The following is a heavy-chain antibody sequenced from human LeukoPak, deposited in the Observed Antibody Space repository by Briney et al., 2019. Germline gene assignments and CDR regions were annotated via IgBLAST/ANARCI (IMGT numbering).Heavy chain of an antibody. CDR1: GYTFTSYV. CDR3: ARVYVLRYFDWLSIEHAFDI. V-gene: IGHV1-18*01. J-gene: IGHJ3*02. D-gene: IGHD3-9*01. Sequence: ASVKVSCKASGYTFTSYVISWVRQAPGQGLEWMGWISAYNGNTNYAQKLQGRVTMTTDTSTSTAYMELRSLRSDDTAVYYCARVYVLRYFDWLSIEHAFDIWGQGTMVTVSS. CDR2: ISAYNGNT.